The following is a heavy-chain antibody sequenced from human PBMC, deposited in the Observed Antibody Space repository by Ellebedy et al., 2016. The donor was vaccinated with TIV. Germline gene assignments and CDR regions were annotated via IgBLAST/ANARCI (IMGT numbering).Heavy chain of an antibody. CDR2: ISGSGGST. V-gene: IGHV3-23*01. CDR3: AKILSRYQLLIPRISFDY. J-gene: IGHJ4*02. Sequence: GESLKISXAASGFTFSSYAMSLVRQAPGKGLEWVSAISGSGGSTYYADSVKGRFTISRDNSKNTLYLQMNSLRAEDTAVYYCAKILSRYQLLIPRISFDYWGQGTLVTVSS. CDR1: GFTFSSYA. D-gene: IGHD2-2*01.